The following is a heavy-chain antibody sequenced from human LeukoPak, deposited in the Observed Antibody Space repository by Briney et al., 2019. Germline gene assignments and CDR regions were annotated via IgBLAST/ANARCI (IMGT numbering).Heavy chain of an antibody. D-gene: IGHD1-26*01. J-gene: IGHJ4*02. V-gene: IGHV3-30*18. CDR2: ISYDGSNK. CDR1: GFTFSSYG. Sequence: GGSLRLSCAASGFTFSSYGMHWVRQAPGKGLEWVAVISYDGSNKYYADSVKGRFTISRDNSKNTLYLQMNSLRAEDTAVYYCAKVGPREIWELLYYFDYWGQGTLVTVSS. CDR3: AKVGPREIWELLYYFDY.